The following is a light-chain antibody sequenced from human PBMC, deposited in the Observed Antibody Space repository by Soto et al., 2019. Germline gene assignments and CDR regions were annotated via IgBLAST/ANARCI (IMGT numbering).Light chain of an antibody. CDR1: SSYVGGYNY. CDR2: DVS. J-gene: IGLJ3*02. CDR3: SSYTSSSTRV. Sequence: QSALTQPASVSGSPGQSITISCTGTSSYVGGYNYVSWYQQHPGKAPKLMLYDVSNRPSGVSNRFSGSKSGNTASLTISGLQAEDEADYYCSSYTSSSTRVFGGGTKVTVL. V-gene: IGLV2-14*03.